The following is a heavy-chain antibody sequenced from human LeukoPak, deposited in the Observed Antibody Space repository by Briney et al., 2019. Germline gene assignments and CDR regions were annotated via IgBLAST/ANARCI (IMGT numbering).Heavy chain of an antibody. CDR2: ISSSSYI. D-gene: IGHD2-15*01. Sequence: PGGSLRLSCAASGFTFSSYSMNWVRQAPGKGLEWVSSISSSSYIYYADSVKGRFTISRDNAKNSLYLQMNSLRAEDTAVYYCARSVVAAKSSPGYWGQGTLVTVSS. V-gene: IGHV3-21*01. CDR1: GFTFSSYS. J-gene: IGHJ4*02. CDR3: ARSVVAAKSSPGY.